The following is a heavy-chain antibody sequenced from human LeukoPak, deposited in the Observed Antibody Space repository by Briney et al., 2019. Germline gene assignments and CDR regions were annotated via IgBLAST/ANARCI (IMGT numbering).Heavy chain of an antibody. J-gene: IGHJ6*03. V-gene: IGHV4-39*07. CDR1: GGSINSSDYY. Sequence: SETLSLTCTVSGGSINSSDYYWGWIRQPPGKGLEWIGSIYHSGSMYASLKSRVTISVDTSKNQFSLKLSSVTAADTAVYYCARDGAGPYYYYYYMDVWGKGTTVTVSS. CDR2: IYHSGSM. D-gene: IGHD6-13*01. CDR3: ARDGAGPYYYYYYMDV.